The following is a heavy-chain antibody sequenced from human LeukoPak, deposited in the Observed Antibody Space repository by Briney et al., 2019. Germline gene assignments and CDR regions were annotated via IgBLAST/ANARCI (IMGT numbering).Heavy chain of an antibody. V-gene: IGHV3-30-3*01. J-gene: IGHJ1*01. CDR2: ISYDGSNK. CDR1: GFTFSSYA. D-gene: IGHD3-3*01. Sequence: PGGSLRLSCAASGFTFSSYAMHWVRQAPGKGLEWVAVISYDGSNKYYADSVKGRFTISRDNSKNTLYLQMNSLRVEDTAVYYCATKFHLYDPFQHWGQGTLVTVSS. CDR3: ATKFHLYDPFQH.